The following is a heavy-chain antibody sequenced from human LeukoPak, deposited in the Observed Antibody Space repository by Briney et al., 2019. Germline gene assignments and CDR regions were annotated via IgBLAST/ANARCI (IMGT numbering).Heavy chain of an antibody. CDR3: ARQRFLDWYFDY. CDR2: IFYSESG. V-gene: IGHV4-59*08. J-gene: IGHJ4*02. CDR1: GGSISGSY. Sequence: SESLSLTCTVSGGSISGSYWSWIRQPPRKELQWIGSIFYSESGNSNPSLHGRVTISVDTSKNQFSLKLSSATAADTAVYYCARQRFLDWYFDYWGQGAL. D-gene: IGHD3-3*01.